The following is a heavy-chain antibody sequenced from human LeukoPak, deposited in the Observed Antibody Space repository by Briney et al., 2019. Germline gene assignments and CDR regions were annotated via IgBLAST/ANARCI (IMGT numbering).Heavy chain of an antibody. D-gene: IGHD1-26*01. Sequence: SETLSLTCAVYGGSFSGYYWSWIRQPPGKGLEWIGEINHSGSTNYNPSLKSRVTISVDTSKSQFSLKLSSVTAADTAVYYCASFLIVGATRGIDYWGQGTLVTVSS. J-gene: IGHJ4*02. CDR2: INHSGST. CDR3: ASFLIVGATRGIDY. V-gene: IGHV4-34*01. CDR1: GGSFSGYY.